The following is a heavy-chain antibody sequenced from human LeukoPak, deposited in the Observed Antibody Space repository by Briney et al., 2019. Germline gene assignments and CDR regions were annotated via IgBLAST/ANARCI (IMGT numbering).Heavy chain of an antibody. CDR1: GFTFDDYA. J-gene: IGHJ6*02. D-gene: IGHD1-26*01. Sequence: GGSLRLSCAASGFTFDDYAMHWVRQAPGKGLEWVSGISWNSGSIGYADSVKGRFTISRDNAKNSLYLQMNSLRAEDTAVYYCALIVGANPDYYYYGMDVWGQGTTVTVSS. V-gene: IGHV3-9*01. CDR2: ISWNSGSI. CDR3: ALIVGANPDYYYYGMDV.